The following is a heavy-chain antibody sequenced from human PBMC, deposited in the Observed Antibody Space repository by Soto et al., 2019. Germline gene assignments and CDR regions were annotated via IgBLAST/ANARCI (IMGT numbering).Heavy chain of an antibody. V-gene: IGHV3-23*01. J-gene: IGHJ4*02. CDR3: AKALRTTVVASDY. D-gene: IGHD4-17*01. CDR1: GVTLRSFP. Sequence: GGSLRLSCAVSGVTLRSFPLSWVRQAPGKGLEWVSAISGDGGTTYYADSVKGRFTISRDISKNRLYLQMDSLRPDDMAIYFCAKALRTTVVASDYWGPGTLVTVSS. CDR2: ISGDGGTT.